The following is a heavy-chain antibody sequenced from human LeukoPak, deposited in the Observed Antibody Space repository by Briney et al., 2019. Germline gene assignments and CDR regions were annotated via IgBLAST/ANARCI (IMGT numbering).Heavy chain of an antibody. V-gene: IGHV4-38-2*02. CDR3: ARDPAVTGTVWFDP. CDR1: GYSINNNYY. J-gene: IGHJ5*02. D-gene: IGHD6-19*01. Sequence: SETLSLTCTVSGYSINNNYYWDWIRQPPGKGLEFIASIHHSGTTYYNPALKSRVTISVDTSKNQFSLKLSSVTAADTAVYYCARDPAVTGTVWFDPWGQGTLVTVSS. CDR2: IHHSGTT.